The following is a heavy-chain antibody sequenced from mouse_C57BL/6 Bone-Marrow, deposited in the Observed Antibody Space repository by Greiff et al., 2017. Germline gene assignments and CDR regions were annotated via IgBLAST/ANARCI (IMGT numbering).Heavy chain of an antibody. J-gene: IGHJ4*01. CDR3: ARGGYDYDSYAMDY. D-gene: IGHD2-4*01. V-gene: IGHV14-3*01. CDR1: GFNIKNTY. Sequence: VQLKESVAELVRPGASVKLSCTASGFNIKNTYMHWVKQRPEQGLEWIGRIDPANGNTKYAPKFPGKATITADTSSNAAYLQLSSLTSEDTAIYYGARGGYDYDSYAMDYWGQGTSVTVSS. CDR2: IDPANGNT.